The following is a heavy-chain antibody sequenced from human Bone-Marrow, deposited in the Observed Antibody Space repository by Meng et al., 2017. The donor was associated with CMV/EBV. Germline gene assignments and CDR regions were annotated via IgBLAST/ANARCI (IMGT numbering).Heavy chain of an antibody. V-gene: IGHV1-2*02. D-gene: IGHD2-2*01. J-gene: IGHJ5*02. CDR1: GYTFTGYY. CDR2: INPNSGGT. CDR3: ARYCSSTSCYVWFDP. Sequence: ASVKVSCKASGYTFTGYYIHWVRQAPGQGLEWMGWINPNSGGTNYAQKFQGRVTMTRDTSISTAYMELSRLRSDDTAVYYCARYCSSTSCYVWFDPWGQATLAAFSS.